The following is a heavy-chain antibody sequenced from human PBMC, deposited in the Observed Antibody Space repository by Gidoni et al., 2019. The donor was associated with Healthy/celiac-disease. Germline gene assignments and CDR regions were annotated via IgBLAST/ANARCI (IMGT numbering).Heavy chain of an antibody. Sequence: QVQLVQSGAEVKKPGSSVKVSCKASGGTFSSYAISWVRQAPGQGLEWMGGIIPIFGTANYAQKFQGRVTITADESTSTAYMELSSLRSEDTAVYYCARAKEWIQLSVAPYYYYYYMDVWGKGTTVTVSS. D-gene: IGHD5-18*01. V-gene: IGHV1-69*01. CDR1: GGTFSSYA. CDR3: ARAKEWIQLSVAPYYYYYYMDV. CDR2: IIPIFGTA. J-gene: IGHJ6*03.